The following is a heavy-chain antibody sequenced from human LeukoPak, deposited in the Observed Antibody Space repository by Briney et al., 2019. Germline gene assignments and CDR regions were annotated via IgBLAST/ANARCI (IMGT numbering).Heavy chain of an antibody. CDR3: ARDVGYCSSTSCYGYSNFPFDY. Sequence: ASVKVSCKASGGTFSSYAISWVRQAPGQGLEWMGGIIPIFGTANYAQKFQGGVTITADESTSTAYMELSSLRSEDTAVYYCARDVGYCSSTSCYGYSNFPFDYWGQGTLVTVSS. CDR2: IIPIFGTA. CDR1: GGTFSSYA. V-gene: IGHV1-69*13. D-gene: IGHD2-2*01. J-gene: IGHJ4*02.